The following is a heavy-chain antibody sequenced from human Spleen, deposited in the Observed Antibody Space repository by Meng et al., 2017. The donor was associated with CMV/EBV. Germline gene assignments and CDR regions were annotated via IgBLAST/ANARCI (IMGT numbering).Heavy chain of an antibody. Sequence: GESLKISCAASGFTFSSYEMNWVRQAPGKGLEWVSYISNSGSTIYYADSVKGRCTISRDNAKNSLYLQMNSLRAEDTAIYYCARSSGYFGSAYGIDVWGQGTTVTVSS. CDR1: GFTFSSYE. J-gene: IGHJ6*02. CDR3: ARSSGYFGSAYGIDV. D-gene: IGHD3-22*01. V-gene: IGHV3-48*03. CDR2: ISNSGSTI.